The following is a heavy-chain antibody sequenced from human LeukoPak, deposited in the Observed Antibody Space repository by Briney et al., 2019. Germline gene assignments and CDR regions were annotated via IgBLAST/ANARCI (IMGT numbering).Heavy chain of an antibody. J-gene: IGHJ4*02. CDR1: GFTFSTYG. CDR3: STSGKY. CDR2: ISGDAAST. V-gene: IGHV3-23*01. Sequence: GSLRLSCAASGFTFSTYGMNWVRQAPGKGLEWVSGISGDAASTYYADSVKGRFTISRDNSEDTLFLQMNSLRADDTAVYYCSTSGKYWGQGTLVTVSS. D-gene: IGHD3-10*01.